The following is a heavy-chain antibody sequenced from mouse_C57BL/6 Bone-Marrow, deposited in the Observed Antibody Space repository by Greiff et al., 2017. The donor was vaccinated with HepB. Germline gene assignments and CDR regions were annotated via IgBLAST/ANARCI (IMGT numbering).Heavy chain of an antibody. V-gene: IGHV1-76*01. Sequence: QVHVKQSGAELVRPGASVKLSCKASGYTFTDYYINWVKQRPGQGLEWIARIYPGSGNTYYNEKFKGKATLTADKSSSTAYMQLSSLTSEDSAVYVCARNYCYAMDYWGQGTSVTVSS. CDR2: IYPGSGNT. J-gene: IGHJ4*01. CDR3: ARNYCYAMDY. CDR1: GYTFTDYY.